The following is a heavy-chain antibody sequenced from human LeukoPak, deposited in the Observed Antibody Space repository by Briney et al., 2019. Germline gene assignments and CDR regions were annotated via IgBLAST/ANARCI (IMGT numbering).Heavy chain of an antibody. V-gene: IGHV3-64*01. CDR1: GFTFSSYA. CDR3: ARGVSSGIAVAGPLAPSLGMDV. D-gene: IGHD6-19*01. J-gene: IGHJ6*02. CDR2: ISSNGGST. Sequence: PGGSLRLSCAASGFTFSSYAMHWVRQAPGKGLEYVSAISSNGGSTYYANSVKGRFTISRDNSKNTLYLQMGSLRAEDMAVYYCARGVSSGIAVAGPLAPSLGMDVWGQGTTVTVSS.